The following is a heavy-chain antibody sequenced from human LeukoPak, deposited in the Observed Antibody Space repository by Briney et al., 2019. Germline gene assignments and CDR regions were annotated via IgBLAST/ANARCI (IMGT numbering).Heavy chain of an antibody. J-gene: IGHJ6*03. V-gene: IGHV4-4*02. Sequence: SGTLSLTCAVSGGSINSSNWWSWVRQPPGKGLEWIGEINHSGSTNYNPSLKSRVTISVDTSKNQFSLKLSSVTAADTAVYYCARHARRSSGWPPYYYIDVWGKGTTVTISS. CDR3: ARHARRSSGWPPYYYIDV. CDR2: INHSGST. D-gene: IGHD6-19*01. CDR1: GGSINSSNW.